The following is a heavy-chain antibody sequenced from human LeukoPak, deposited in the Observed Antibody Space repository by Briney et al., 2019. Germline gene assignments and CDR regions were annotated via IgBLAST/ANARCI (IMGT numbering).Heavy chain of an antibody. Sequence: GRSLRLSCAASGLTFSSYGMHWVRQAPGKGLEWVAVISYDGSNKYYADSVKGRFTISRDNSKNTLYLQMNSLRAEDTAVYYCAKERRWKLRWFDPWGQGTLVTVSS. CDR2: ISYDGSNK. V-gene: IGHV3-30*18. CDR1: GLTFSSYG. D-gene: IGHD2-15*01. J-gene: IGHJ5*02. CDR3: AKERRWKLRWFDP.